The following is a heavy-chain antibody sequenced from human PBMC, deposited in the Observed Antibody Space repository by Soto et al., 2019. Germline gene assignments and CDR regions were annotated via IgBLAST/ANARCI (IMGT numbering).Heavy chain of an antibody. Sequence: PSETLSLTCTVSGGSISSGGYYWSWIRQHPGKGLEWIGYIYYSGSTYYNPSLKSRVTISVDTSKNQFSLKLSSVTAADTAVYYCARDPRGLLPPNDVDYYYYGMDVWGQGTTVTVS. J-gene: IGHJ6*02. D-gene: IGHD1-1*01. V-gene: IGHV4-31*03. CDR3: ARDPRGLLPPNDVDYYYYGMDV. CDR2: IYYSGST. CDR1: GGSISSGGYY.